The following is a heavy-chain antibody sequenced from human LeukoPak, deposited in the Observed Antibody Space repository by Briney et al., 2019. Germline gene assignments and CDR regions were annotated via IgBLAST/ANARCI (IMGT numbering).Heavy chain of an antibody. CDR2: INTDGSST. Sequence: GGSLRLSWAASGFTFSSYWMHWVRQAPGKGLVWVSRINTDGSSTSYAHSVKGRFTISRDNAKNSLYLQMNSLRAEDTAVYYCARERAYIAFDIWGQGTMVTVSS. CDR1: GFTFSSYW. V-gene: IGHV3-74*01. J-gene: IGHJ3*02. D-gene: IGHD4-11*01. CDR3: ARERAYIAFDI.